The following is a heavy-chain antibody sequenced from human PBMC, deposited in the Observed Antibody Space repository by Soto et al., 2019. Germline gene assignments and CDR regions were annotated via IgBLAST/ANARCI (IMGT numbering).Heavy chain of an antibody. CDR2: INTDNGDA. V-gene: IGHV1-2*02. Sequence: SVQVSCRASGYTFTRYSIHWVRQAPGQGLEWIGWINTDNGDAKYSQKFQGRVTMTRDTSISTAYMELSRLRSDDTAVYYCAREGSTRERAASRVLAIDPWGQGTLVTVAS. D-gene: IGHD1-1*01. CDR1: GYTFTRYS. CDR3: AREGSTRERAASRVLAIDP. J-gene: IGHJ5*02.